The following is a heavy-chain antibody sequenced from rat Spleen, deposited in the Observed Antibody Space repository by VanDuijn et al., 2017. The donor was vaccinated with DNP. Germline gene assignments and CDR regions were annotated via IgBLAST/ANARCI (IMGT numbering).Heavy chain of an antibody. D-gene: IGHD5-1*01. V-gene: IGHV5-20*01. CDR2: ISYDGGSI. J-gene: IGHJ2*01. CDR1: GFIFSDYY. Sequence: EVQLVESGGGLVQPGGSLKLSCVASGFIFSDYYMAWVRQAPGKGLEWIASISYDGGSIYIRDSVQGRFTISRDNAKNTLYLQMDSLRSEDTATYYCKLGGAYWGQGVMVTVSS. CDR3: KLGGAY.